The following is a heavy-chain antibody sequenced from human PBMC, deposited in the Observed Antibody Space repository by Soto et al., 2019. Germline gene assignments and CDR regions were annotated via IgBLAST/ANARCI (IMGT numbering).Heavy chain of an antibody. J-gene: IGHJ5*02. CDR2: ISSSSSTI. D-gene: IGHD3-10*01. CDR1: GFTFSSYS. V-gene: IGHV3-48*04. CDR3: ARDPYYGAGSYAWFDP. Sequence: PGGSLRLSCAASGFTFSSYSMNWVRQAPGKGLEWVSYISSSSSTIYYADSVKGRFTISRDNTKNSLFLEMNSLRAEDTAVYYCARDPYYGAGSYAWFDPWGQGTLVTVSS.